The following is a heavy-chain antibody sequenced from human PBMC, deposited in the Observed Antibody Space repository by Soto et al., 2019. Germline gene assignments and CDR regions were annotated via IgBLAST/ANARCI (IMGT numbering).Heavy chain of an antibody. CDR1: GFTFSTYA. CDR2: ISGSGDRT. V-gene: IGHV3-23*01. Sequence: GGSLRLSCEASGFTFSTYAMSWVRQAPGKGLEWVSGISGSGDRTHYADSVKGRFSISRDNSQNTLHLQMNSLRAEDTAVYYCAKASTYEYVWGSFRYYFDHWGQGALVTVSS. J-gene: IGHJ4*02. D-gene: IGHD3-16*02. CDR3: AKASTYEYVWGSFRYYFDH.